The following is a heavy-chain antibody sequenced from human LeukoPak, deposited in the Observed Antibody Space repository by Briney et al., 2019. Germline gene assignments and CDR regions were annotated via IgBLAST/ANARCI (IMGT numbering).Heavy chain of an antibody. D-gene: IGHD2-8*01. CDR2: IIPIFGTA. Sequence: GALVKVSCKASGGTFSSYAISWVRQAPGQGLEWMGGIIPIFGTANYAQKFQGRVTITADESTSTAYMELSSLRSEDTAVYYCARGGFMLPIDYWGQGTLVTVSS. V-gene: IGHV1-69*13. CDR3: ARGGFMLPIDY. J-gene: IGHJ4*02. CDR1: GGTFSSYA.